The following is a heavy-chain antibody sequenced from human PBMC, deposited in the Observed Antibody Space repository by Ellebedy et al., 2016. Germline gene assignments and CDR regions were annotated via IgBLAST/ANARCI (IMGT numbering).Heavy chain of an antibody. D-gene: IGHD1-14*01. CDR3: ASGPNQYFFDY. CDR2: IYYSGTT. Sequence: SETLSLTCTVSYDSISPYYWSWIRQPPGKGLEWIGYIYYSGTTNYNPSLKSRVTISLDTSKNQLSLKVRSVTAADTAMYYCASGPNQYFFDYWGQGTLVTVSS. V-gene: IGHV4-59*01. CDR1: YDSISPYY. J-gene: IGHJ4*02.